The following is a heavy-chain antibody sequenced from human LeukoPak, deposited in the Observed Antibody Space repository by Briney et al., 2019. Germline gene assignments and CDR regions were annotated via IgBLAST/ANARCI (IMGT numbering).Heavy chain of an antibody. CDR1: GFTFSSFD. CDR2: IGTASDT. CDR3: ARGPPRGKYYYMDV. J-gene: IGHJ6*03. V-gene: IGHV3-13*01. D-gene: IGHD1-1*01. Sequence: GGSLRLSCAASGFTFSSFDMHWVRQPTGQGLEWVSTIGTASDTYYPGSVEGRFTLSRDNAKNSLYLQMNSLTPGDTAVYSCARGPPRGKYYYMDVWGKGTTVTVSS.